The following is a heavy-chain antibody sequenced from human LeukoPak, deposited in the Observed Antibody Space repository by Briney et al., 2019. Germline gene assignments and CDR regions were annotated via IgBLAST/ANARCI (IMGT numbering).Heavy chain of an antibody. V-gene: IGHV4-39*01. J-gene: IGHJ6*02. Sequence: SETLSLTCTVSGGSISSSNNYWGWIRQPPGKGLEWIGNIYYSGSSYHNPSLKSRVTISVGTSRNQFSLKLTSVTAADTAVYYCARHVNYDSSGYYYYGMDVWGQGTTVTVSS. CDR1: GGSISSSNNY. CDR3: ARHVNYDSSGYYYYGMDV. D-gene: IGHD3-22*01. CDR2: IYYSGSS.